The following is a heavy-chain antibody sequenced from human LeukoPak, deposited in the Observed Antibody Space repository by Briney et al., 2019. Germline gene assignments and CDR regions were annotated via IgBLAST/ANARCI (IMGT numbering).Heavy chain of an antibody. CDR1: GFIFDDYG. V-gene: IGHV3-20*04. J-gene: IGHJ4*02. D-gene: IGHD1-26*01. Sequence: GGSLRLSCAASGFIFDDYGMSWVRQAPGKGLERVSGINWNGGSTGYADPVKGRFTISRDNAKNSLYLQMNSLRAEDTALYYCARAHYSGSFGYWGQGTLVTVSS. CDR2: INWNGGST. CDR3: ARAHYSGSFGY.